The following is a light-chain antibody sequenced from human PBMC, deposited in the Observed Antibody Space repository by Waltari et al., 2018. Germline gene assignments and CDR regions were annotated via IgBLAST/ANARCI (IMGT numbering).Light chain of an antibody. CDR3: CSYAGSSTPRV. Sequence: QSALTQPASVSGSPGQSITISCTETSSGVGGYNFGSWYQHHPGKAPKVMIYEGYKRPSRVSNRFSCSNSCNTASLPISGLQAEDDADYYCCSYAGSSTPRVFGGGTKLTVL. CDR1: SSGVGGYNF. CDR2: EGY. J-gene: IGLJ3*02. V-gene: IGLV2-23*01.